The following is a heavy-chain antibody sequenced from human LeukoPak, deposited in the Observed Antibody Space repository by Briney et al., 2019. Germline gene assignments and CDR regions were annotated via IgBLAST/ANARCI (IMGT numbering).Heavy chain of an antibody. D-gene: IGHD3-3*01. Sequence: SETLSLTCTVSGGSISSYYWSWIRQPAGKGLEWIGRIYTSGSTNYNPSLKSRVTMSVDTSKNQFSLKLSSVTAADTAVYYCARGDRRITIFGVGITAFDIWGQGTMVTVSS. CDR2: IYTSGST. J-gene: IGHJ3*02. V-gene: IGHV4-4*07. CDR3: ARGDRRITIFGVGITAFDI. CDR1: GGSISSYY.